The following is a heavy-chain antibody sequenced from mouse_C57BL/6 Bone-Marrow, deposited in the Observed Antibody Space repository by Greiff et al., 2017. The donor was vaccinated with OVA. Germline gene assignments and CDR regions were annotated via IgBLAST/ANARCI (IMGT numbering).Heavy chain of an antibody. CDR1: GFTFSDYY. CDR3: ARTLDYYGSSVDY. Sequence: EVMLVESGGGLVQPGGSLELSCAASGFTFSDYYMYWVRQTPEKRLEWVAYISNGGGSTYYPDTVKGRFTISRDNAKNTLYLQMSRLKSEDTAMYYCARTLDYYGSSVDYWGQGTTLTVSS. V-gene: IGHV5-12*01. J-gene: IGHJ2*01. D-gene: IGHD1-1*01. CDR2: ISNGGGST.